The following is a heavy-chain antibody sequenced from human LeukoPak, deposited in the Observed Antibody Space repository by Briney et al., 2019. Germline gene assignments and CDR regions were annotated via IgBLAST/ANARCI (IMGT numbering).Heavy chain of an antibody. CDR1: GFTFSSDA. Sequence: GGSLRLSCAAAGFTFSSDAMSWVRQAPGKGLEWVSAISGSGGSTYYADSVKGRFTISRDNAKNSLYLQMNSLRAEDTAVYYCAELGITMIGGVWGKGTTVTISS. CDR3: AELGITMIGGV. CDR2: ISGSGGST. J-gene: IGHJ6*04. D-gene: IGHD3-10*02. V-gene: IGHV3-23*01.